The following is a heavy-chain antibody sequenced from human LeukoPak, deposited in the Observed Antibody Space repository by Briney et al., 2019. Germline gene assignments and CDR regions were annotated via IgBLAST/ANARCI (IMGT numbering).Heavy chain of an antibody. D-gene: IGHD3-9*01. V-gene: IGHV3-48*01. CDR1: GFTFSSYS. CDR2: ISSSSSTI. J-gene: IGHJ4*02. Sequence: PGGSLRLSCAASGFTFSSYSMNWVRQAPGKGLEWVSYISSSSSTIYYADSVKGRFTISRDNSKNTLYLQMNSLRAEDTAVYYCAKARYPDYCFDYWGQGTLVTVSS. CDR3: AKARYPDYCFDY.